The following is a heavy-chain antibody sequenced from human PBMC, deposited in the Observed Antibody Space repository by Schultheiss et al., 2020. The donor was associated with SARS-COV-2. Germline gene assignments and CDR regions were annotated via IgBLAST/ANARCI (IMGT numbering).Heavy chain of an antibody. D-gene: IGHD4-17*01. J-gene: IGHJ4*02. V-gene: IGHV3-74*01. CDR1: GFTFGDYA. Sequence: GGSLRLSCTASGFTFGDYAMSWFRQAPGKGLAWVSRISHDGTETSYTDSVKGRFTISRDNAKNTLYLQMNSLRAEDTAVYYCARELDYGDSSLDYWGQGTLVTVSS. CDR3: ARELDYGDSSLDY. CDR2: ISHDGTET.